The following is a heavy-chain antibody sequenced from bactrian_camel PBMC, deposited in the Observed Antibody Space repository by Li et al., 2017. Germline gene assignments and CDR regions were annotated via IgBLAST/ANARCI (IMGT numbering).Heavy chain of an antibody. Sequence: HVQLVESGGGSVQAGESLTLSCVVSGAKYRSYCMGWFRQAPGKEREVVAAFGPSNTWYANSVKGRFTLSKDIGKNGIHLQMNSLKPEDTGLYYCVARRHGECYFWANNWSRPTWYDYWGQGTQVTVS. V-gene: IGHV3S55*01. CDR2: FGPSNT. CDR3: VARRHGECYFWANNWSRPTWYDY. CDR1: GAKYRSYC. D-gene: IGHD1*01. J-gene: IGHJ4*01.